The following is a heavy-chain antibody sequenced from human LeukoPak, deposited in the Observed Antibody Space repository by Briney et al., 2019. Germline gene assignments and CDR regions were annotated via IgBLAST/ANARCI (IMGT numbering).Heavy chain of an antibody. J-gene: IGHJ6*03. D-gene: IGHD2-2*01. CDR1: GYSFTSYW. V-gene: IGHV5-51*01. Sequence: AGESLKISCKGSGYSFTSYWIGWVRQMPGKGLEWMGIIYTGDSDTRYSPSFQGQVTISADKSISTAYLQWSSLKAPDTAMYYCARRRIVVVPAANLGDYYYYYYMDVWGKGTTVTVSS. CDR2: IYTGDSDT. CDR3: ARRRIVVVPAANLGDYYYYYYMDV.